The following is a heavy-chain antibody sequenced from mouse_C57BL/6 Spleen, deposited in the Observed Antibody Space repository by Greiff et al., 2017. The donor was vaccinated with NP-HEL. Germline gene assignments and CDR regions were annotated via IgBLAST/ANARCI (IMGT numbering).Heavy chain of an antibody. V-gene: IGHV1-69*01. CDR1: GYTFTSYW. J-gene: IGHJ3*01. Sequence: QVQLQQPGAELVMPGASVKLSCKASGYTFTSYWMHWVKQRPGQGLEWIGELDPSDSYTNYNQKFKGKSTLTVDKSSSTAYMQLSSLTSEDSAVYYCARSDYDYRLAYGGQGTLVTVSA. D-gene: IGHD2-4*01. CDR3: ARSDYDYRLAY. CDR2: LDPSDSYT.